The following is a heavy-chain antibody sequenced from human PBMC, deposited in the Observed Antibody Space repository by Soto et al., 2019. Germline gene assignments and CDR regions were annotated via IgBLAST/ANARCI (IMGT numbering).Heavy chain of an antibody. J-gene: IGHJ6*02. V-gene: IGHV1-2*02. Sequence: ASVKVSCKASGYTFTDYYIHWVRQAPGQGLEWMGWINPNSGGTKYAQKFQGRVAMTRVTSISTAYMELSSLRSDDTALYYCAKDPNTVVVPAATGGMDVWGQGTTVTV. CDR3: AKDPNTVVVPAATGGMDV. D-gene: IGHD2-2*01. CDR2: INPNSGGT. CDR1: GYTFTDYY.